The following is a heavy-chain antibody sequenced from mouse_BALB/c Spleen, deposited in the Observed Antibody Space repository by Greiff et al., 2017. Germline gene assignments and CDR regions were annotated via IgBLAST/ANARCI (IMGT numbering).Heavy chain of an antibody. CDR1: GFTFSSYA. CDR3: AREYYGSSPLFDY. D-gene: IGHD1-1*01. CDR2: ISSGGST. V-gene: IGHV5-6-5*01. Sequence: EVQGVESGGGLVKPGGSLKLSCAASGFTFSSYAMSWVRQTPEKRLEWVASISSGGSTYYPDSVKGRFTISRDNARNILYLQMSSLRSEDTAMYYCAREYYGSSPLFDYWGQGTTLTVSS. J-gene: IGHJ2*01.